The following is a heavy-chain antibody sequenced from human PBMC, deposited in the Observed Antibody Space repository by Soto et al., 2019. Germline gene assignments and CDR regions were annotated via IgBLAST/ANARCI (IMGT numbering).Heavy chain of an antibody. CDR3: ATDSRVFARYEGDYYGMDV. Sequence: ASVKVSCKVSGYTLTELSMHWVRQAPGKGLEWMGGFDPEDGETIYAQKFQGRVTMTEDTSTDTAYMELSSLRSEDTAVYYCATDSRVFARYEGDYYGMDVWGQGTTVTVSS. CDR2: FDPEDGET. V-gene: IGHV1-24*01. CDR1: GYTLTELS. J-gene: IGHJ6*02. D-gene: IGHD5-12*01.